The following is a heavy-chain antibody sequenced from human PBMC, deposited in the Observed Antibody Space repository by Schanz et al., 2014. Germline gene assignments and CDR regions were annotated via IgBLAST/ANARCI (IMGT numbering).Heavy chain of an antibody. CDR2: LSGSGGST. CDR1: GFTFSSYA. J-gene: IGHJ4*02. V-gene: IGHV3-23*01. CDR3: AKDSTHIDIVLVPTAIDY. D-gene: IGHD2-2*01. Sequence: EVQLLESGGGLVQPGGSLRLSCAASGFTFSSYAMSWVRQAPGKGLEWVSALSGSGGSTYYADSVKGRFTISRDNSENTLYLQMNSLRAEDTSVYFCAKDSTHIDIVLVPTAIDYWGQGTLVTVSS.